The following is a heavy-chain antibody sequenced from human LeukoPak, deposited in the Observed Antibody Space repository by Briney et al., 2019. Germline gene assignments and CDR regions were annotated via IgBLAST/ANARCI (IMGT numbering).Heavy chain of an antibody. CDR2: ISGGGGST. J-gene: IGHJ4*02. D-gene: IGHD3-9*01. CDR3: AASLVLRYFEY. V-gene: IGHV3-23*01. CDR1: GLTFSSYA. Sequence: GGSLRLSCAASGLTFSSYAMSWVRQAPGKGLEWVSTISGGGGSTYYADSVKGRFTISRDNSRNTLYLQMNSLRAEDTAVYYCAASLVLRYFEYWGQGTLVTVSS.